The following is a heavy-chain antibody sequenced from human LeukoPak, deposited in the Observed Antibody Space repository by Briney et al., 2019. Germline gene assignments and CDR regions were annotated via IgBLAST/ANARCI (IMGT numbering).Heavy chain of an antibody. D-gene: IGHD5-18*01. J-gene: IGHJ4*02. CDR1: GGSISSYY. CDR2: IYYSGGT. CDR3: AREGTARGYSYGLDY. Sequence: SETLSLTRTVSGGSISSYYWSWIRQPPGKGLEWIGYIYYSGGTHYNPSLKSRVTISVDTSKNQFSLELSSVTAAETAGYYCAREGTARGYSYGLDYWGQGTLVTVSS. V-gene: IGHV4-59*01.